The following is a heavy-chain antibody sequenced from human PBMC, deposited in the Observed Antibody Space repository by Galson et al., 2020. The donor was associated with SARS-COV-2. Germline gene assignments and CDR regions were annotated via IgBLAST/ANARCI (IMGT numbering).Heavy chain of an antibody. Sequence: SLKISCAASGFTFDDYAMHWVRQAPGKGLEWVSGISWNSGSIGYADSVKGRFTSSRDNAKNSLYLQMNSLRAEDTALYYCAKGPPYGVARYGPYYDYWGQGTLVTVSS. CDR3: AKGPPYGVARYGPYYDY. CDR1: GFTFDDYA. CDR2: ISWNSGSI. D-gene: IGHD5-12*01. V-gene: IGHV3-9*01. J-gene: IGHJ4*02.